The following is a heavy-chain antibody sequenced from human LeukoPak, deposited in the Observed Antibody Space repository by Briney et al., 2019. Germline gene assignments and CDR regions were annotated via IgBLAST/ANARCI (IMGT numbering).Heavy chain of an antibody. CDR2: IYYSGST. D-gene: IGHD4-17*01. Sequence: SETLSLTCTVSGGSISSYYWSWIRQPPGKGLEWIGYIYYSGSTNYNPSLKSRVTISVDTSKNKFSLKLSAVTAADTAVYYCARGPTVTFFFDYWGQGTLVTVSS. J-gene: IGHJ4*02. V-gene: IGHV4-59*01. CDR3: ARGPTVTFFFDY. CDR1: GGSISSYY.